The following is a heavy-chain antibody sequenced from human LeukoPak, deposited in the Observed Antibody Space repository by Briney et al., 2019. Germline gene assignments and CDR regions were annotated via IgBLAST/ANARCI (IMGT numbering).Heavy chain of an antibody. CDR1: GYTFSSYA. CDR2: IIPILGIA. Sequence: ASVKVSCKASGYTFSSYAISWVRQAPGQGLEWMGRIIPILGIANYAQKFQGRVTITADKSTSTAYMELSSLSSEDTAVYYCANYDSSFDYWGQGTLVTVSS. CDR3: ANYDSSFDY. V-gene: IGHV1-69*04. J-gene: IGHJ4*02. D-gene: IGHD3-3*01.